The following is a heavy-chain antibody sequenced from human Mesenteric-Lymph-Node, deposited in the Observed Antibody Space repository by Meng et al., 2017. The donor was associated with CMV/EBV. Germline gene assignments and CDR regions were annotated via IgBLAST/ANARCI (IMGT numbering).Heavy chain of an antibody. CDR3: ARGRSDTYDSSGYSSDGSFDY. CDR1: GGSISSYY. J-gene: IGHJ4*02. Sequence: SETLSLTCTVSGGSISSYYWSWIRQPPGKGLEWIGYIYYSGSTNYNPSLKSRVTISVDTSKNQFSLKLSSVTAADTAVYYCARGRSDTYDSSGYSSDGSFDYWGQGTLVTVSS. V-gene: IGHV4-59*01. CDR2: IYYSGST. D-gene: IGHD3-22*01.